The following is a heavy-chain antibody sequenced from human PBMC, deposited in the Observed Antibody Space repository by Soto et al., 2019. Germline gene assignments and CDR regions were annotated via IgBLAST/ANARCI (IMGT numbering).Heavy chain of an antibody. V-gene: IGHV3-64*01. CDR2: ISSNGVGT. CDR3: GRRARPDFYYLDF. CDR1: GFTLSGYA. D-gene: IGHD6-6*01. J-gene: IGHJ6*03. Sequence: EVQLAESGGGLAQPGGSLGLSCAASGFTLSGYAMDWVRQAPGTGREYVSGISSNGVGTYYANSVQGRFTISRDNSKNTVYLQMGSLPAEHMAVYYFGRRARPDFYYLDFLCKGNTVPLSS.